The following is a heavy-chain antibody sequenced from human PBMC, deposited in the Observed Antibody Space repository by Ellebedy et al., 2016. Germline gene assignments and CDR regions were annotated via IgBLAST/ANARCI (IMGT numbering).Heavy chain of an antibody. CDR3: ARPYYYHSSGPDY. V-gene: IGHV3-66*04. J-gene: IGHJ4*02. CDR1: GFTVSSNY. Sequence: GGSLRFSCAASGFTVSSNYMSWVRQAPGKGLEWVSVIYSGGSTYYADSVKGRFTISRDNSKNTLYLQMNSLRAEDTAVYYCARPYYYHSSGPDYWGQGTLVTVSS. CDR2: IYSGGST. D-gene: IGHD3-22*01.